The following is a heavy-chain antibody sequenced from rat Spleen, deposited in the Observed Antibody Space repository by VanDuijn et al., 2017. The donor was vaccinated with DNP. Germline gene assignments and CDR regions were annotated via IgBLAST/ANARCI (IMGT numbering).Heavy chain of an antibody. V-gene: IGHV1-43*01. CDR1: GYTFTSYY. D-gene: IGHD1-6*01. CDR3: ARWEVYYGLFHY. CDR2: INTGSGGT. J-gene: IGHJ2*01. Sequence: QVQLQQSGAELAKPGSSVKISCKASGYTFTSYYIGWIKQTTGQGLEYIGYINTGSGGTNYNEKFKGKATLTVDKSYSTAFMQLSSLTPDDSAVYYWARWEVYYGLFHYWGQGVMVTVSS.